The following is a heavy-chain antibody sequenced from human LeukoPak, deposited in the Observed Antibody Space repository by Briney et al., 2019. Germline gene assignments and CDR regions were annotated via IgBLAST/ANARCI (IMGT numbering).Heavy chain of an antibody. Sequence: SETLSLTCTVSGYSITSAYYWGWIRQPPGKGLEWIGSFFLKGSTYYNPSLKSRVTISVDTSKNQFSLNLTSVTAADTAVYYCARFTPQGYGWGGYNRFDPWGQGTLVTVSS. V-gene: IGHV4-38-2*02. J-gene: IGHJ5*02. CDR1: GYSITSAYY. CDR2: FFLKGST. CDR3: ARFTPQGYGWGGYNRFDP. D-gene: IGHD3-16*01.